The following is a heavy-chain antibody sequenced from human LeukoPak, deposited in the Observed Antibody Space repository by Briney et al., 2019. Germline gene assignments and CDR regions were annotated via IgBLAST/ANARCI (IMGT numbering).Heavy chain of an antibody. D-gene: IGHD3-22*01. CDR1: GFTFSSYG. V-gene: IGHV3-48*04. CDR3: ARETPDYYDSSGSLDY. Sequence: GGSLRLSCAASGFTFSSYGMNWVRQAPGKGLEWVSYISSSGDSIYYADSVKGRFTISRDNAKNSLYLQMNSLRAEDTAVYYCARETPDYYDSSGSLDYWGQGSLVTVSS. CDR2: ISSSGDSI. J-gene: IGHJ4*02.